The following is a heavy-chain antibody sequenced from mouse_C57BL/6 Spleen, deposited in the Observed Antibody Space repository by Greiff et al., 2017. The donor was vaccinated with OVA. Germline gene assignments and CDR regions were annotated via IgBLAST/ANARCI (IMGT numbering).Heavy chain of an antibody. CDR1: GYTFTSYW. Sequence: QVQLQQPGAELVRPGSSVKLSCKASGYTFTSYWMHWVKQRPIQGLEWIGNIDPSDSETHYNQKFKDKATLTVDKSSSTAYMQLSSLTSEDSAVYYWARGDYYGSSYERAMDYWGQGTSVTVSS. CDR2: IDPSDSET. V-gene: IGHV1-52*01. CDR3: ARGDYYGSSYERAMDY. D-gene: IGHD1-1*01. J-gene: IGHJ4*01.